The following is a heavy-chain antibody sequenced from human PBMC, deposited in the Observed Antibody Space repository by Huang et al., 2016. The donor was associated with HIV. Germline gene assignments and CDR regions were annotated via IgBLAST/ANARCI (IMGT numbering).Heavy chain of an antibody. CDR1: GGSVSGHY. V-gene: IGHV4-34*01. Sequence: QVQLQQWGAGLLKPSETLSLACAVYGGSVSGHYWSWIRKPPGKGLEWIAEINDNGYTHYNPALKSRVTISVHTSRNQFSLKLNSVTAADAAVYYCARASWYEPRSWYFGLWGRGTLVTVSS. CDR2: INDNGYT. J-gene: IGHJ2*01. CDR3: ARASWYEPRSWYFGL. D-gene: IGHD6-13*01.